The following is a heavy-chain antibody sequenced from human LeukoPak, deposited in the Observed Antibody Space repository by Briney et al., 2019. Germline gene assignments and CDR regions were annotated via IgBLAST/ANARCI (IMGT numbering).Heavy chain of an antibody. Sequence: SETLSLTCTVSGGSISSSSYYWGWIRQPPGKGLEWIGSIYYSGSTYYNPSLKSRVTISVDTSKNQFSLKLSSVTAADTAVYYCARPGYDILTRRGRYLAFDIWGQGTMVTVSS. CDR2: IYYSGST. D-gene: IGHD3-9*01. J-gene: IGHJ3*02. CDR3: ARPGYDILTRRGRYLAFDI. V-gene: IGHV4-39*01. CDR1: GGSISSSSYY.